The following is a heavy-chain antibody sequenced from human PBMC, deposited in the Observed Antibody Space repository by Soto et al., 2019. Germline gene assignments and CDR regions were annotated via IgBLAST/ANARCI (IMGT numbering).Heavy chain of an antibody. CDR2: ISGSGGIT. CDR1: GLTFSYFA. J-gene: IGHJ6*02. Sequence: EVQLLESGGGLVQPGGSLRLSCAVSGLTFSYFAMSWVRQAPGKGLEWVSAISGSGGITYYADSVKGRFTISRDNSKNTLFLQMNSLSAEDTAVYYCALLGRSGSGRPYYYGMEVWGQGTTVTVSS. CDR3: ALLGRSGSGRPYYYGMEV. V-gene: IGHV3-23*01. D-gene: IGHD3-10*01.